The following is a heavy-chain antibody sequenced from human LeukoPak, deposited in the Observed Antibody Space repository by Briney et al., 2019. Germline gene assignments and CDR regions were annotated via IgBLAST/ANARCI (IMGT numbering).Heavy chain of an antibody. CDR3: ARQKHYYYAMDV. CDR2: IYPGDSET. V-gene: IGHV5-51*01. J-gene: IGHJ6*02. Sequence: GESLKISCKGFGYRFTSFWIASVRQMPGKGLEWMGIIYPGDSETRYSPSFQGQVTISADKSSSTAFLQWSSLKAPDTAMYYCARQKHYYYAMDVWGQGTTVTVSS. CDR1: GYRFTSFW.